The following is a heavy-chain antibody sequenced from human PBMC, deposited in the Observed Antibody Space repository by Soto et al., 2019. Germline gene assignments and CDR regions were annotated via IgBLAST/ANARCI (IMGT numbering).Heavy chain of an antibody. J-gene: IGHJ6*02. CDR1: GFTFSSYS. CDR2: ISSSSSYI. D-gene: IGHD5-18*01. CDR3: AREGSVDTAMARYYYYGMDV. Sequence: PGGSLRLSCTASGFTFSSYSMNWVRQAPGKGLEWVSSISSSSSYIYYADSVKGRFTISRDNAKNSLYLQMNSLRAEDTAVYYCAREGSVDTAMARYYYYGMDVWGQGTTVTVSS. V-gene: IGHV3-21*01.